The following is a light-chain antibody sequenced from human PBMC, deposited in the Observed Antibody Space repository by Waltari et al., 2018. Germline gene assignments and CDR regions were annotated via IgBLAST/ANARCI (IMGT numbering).Light chain of an antibody. CDR1: QGISSY. CDR3: LQHNSYPWT. CDR2: AAT. J-gene: IGKJ1*01. Sequence: DIQMTQSPSSLSASVGDTVTITCRASQGISSYLNWFQQKPGKAPKLLISAATTLQSGVPSRFSGSGSGTEFTLTISSLQPEDFAAYYCLQHNSYPWTFGQGTKVEIK. V-gene: IGKV1-17*01.